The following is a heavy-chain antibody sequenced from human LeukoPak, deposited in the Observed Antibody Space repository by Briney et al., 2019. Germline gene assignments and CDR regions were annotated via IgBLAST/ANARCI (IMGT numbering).Heavy chain of an antibody. CDR1: GGSISSYY. CDR2: VYYSGST. CDR3: ARGGWYYFEY. J-gene: IGHJ4*02. D-gene: IGHD6-19*01. V-gene: IGHV4-59*01. Sequence: SETLSLTCGVSGGSISSYYWSWIRQPPGKGLEWIGYVYYSGSTNYNPSLNSRVTISVDTSKNQFSLNLTSVTAADTAVYYCARGGWYYFEYCGQGTPVTVSS.